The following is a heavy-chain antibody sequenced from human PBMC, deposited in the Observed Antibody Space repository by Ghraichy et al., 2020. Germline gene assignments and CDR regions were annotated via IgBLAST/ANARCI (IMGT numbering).Heavy chain of an antibody. CDR3: AKSRYYDFWSGYYVVWYYYYGMDV. D-gene: IGHD3-3*01. CDR2: ISGSGGST. J-gene: IGHJ6*02. CDR1: GFTFSSYA. Sequence: GGSLRLSCAASGFTFSSYAMSWVRQAPGKGLEWVSAISGSGGSTYYADSVKGRFTISRDNSKNTLYLQMNSLRAEDTAVYYCAKSRYYDFWSGYYVVWYYYYGMDVWGQGTTVTVSS. V-gene: IGHV3-23*01.